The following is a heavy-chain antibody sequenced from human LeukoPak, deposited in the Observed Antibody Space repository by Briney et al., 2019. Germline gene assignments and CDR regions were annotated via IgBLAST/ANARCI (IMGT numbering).Heavy chain of an antibody. CDR3: ARTIAAAGTAGY. J-gene: IGHJ4*02. D-gene: IGHD6-13*01. V-gene: IGHV3-23*01. Sequence: GGSLRLSCAASGFTFSSYAMSWVRQAPGKGLEWVSAISGSGGSTYYADSVKGRFTISRDNSKNTLYLQMNSLRAEDTAVYYCARTIAAAGTAGYWGQGTLVTVSS. CDR1: GFTFSSYA. CDR2: ISGSGGST.